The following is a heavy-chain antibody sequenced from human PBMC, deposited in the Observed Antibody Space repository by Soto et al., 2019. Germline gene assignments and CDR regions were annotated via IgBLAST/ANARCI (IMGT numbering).Heavy chain of an antibody. CDR2: ISAYNGNT. V-gene: IGHV1-18*01. J-gene: IGHJ4*02. CDR3: ARDVRGGNFDY. CDR1: GYTFMSYG. Sequence: GASVKVSCKSSGYTFMSYGISCVRQAPGQGLEWMGWISAYNGNTNYAQKLQGRVTMTTDTSTSTAYMELRSLRSDDTAVYYCARDVRGGNFDYWGQGTLVTVSS. D-gene: IGHD1-26*01.